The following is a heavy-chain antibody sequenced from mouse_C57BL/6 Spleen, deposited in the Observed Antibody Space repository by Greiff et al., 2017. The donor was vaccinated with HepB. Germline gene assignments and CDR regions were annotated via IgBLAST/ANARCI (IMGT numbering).Heavy chain of an antibody. CDR2: IYPGDGDT. Sequence: QVQLQQSGPELVKPGASVKISCKASGYAFSSSWMNWVKQRPGKGLEWIGRIYPGDGDTNYNGKFKGKATLTADKSSSTAYMQLSSLTSEDSAVYFCARFGVKGYFDVWGTGTTVTVSS. CDR3: ARFGVKGYFDV. V-gene: IGHV1-82*01. CDR1: GYAFSSSW. D-gene: IGHD2-2*01. J-gene: IGHJ1*03.